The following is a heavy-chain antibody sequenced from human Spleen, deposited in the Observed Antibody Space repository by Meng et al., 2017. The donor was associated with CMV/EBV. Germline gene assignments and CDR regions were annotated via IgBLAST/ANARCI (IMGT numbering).Heavy chain of an antibody. J-gene: IGHJ4*02. D-gene: IGHD3-10*01. CDR3: ARLGSSYF. CDR2: INHVGSS. CDR1: GESFSGYF. V-gene: IGHV4-34*01. Sequence: SETLSLTCAIYGESFSGYFWNWIRQPPGKGLEWIGEINHVGSSNYNPSLKSRVTMSMDTSKNQFSLRLSSVTAADTAVYYCARLGSSYFWGQGTLVTVSS.